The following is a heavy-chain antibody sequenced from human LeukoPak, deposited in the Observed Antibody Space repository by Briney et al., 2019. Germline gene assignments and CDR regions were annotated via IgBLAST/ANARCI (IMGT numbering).Heavy chain of an antibody. J-gene: IGHJ4*02. Sequence: PGGSLRLSCAASGFTFSSSAMSWVRQVPGKGLEWVSAISGSGGSTYYADSVKGRFTISRDNSKNTLYLQMNSLRAEDTAVYYCAKKIEDIVVVVAASGFDYWGQGTLVTVSS. CDR2: ISGSGGST. D-gene: IGHD2-15*01. CDR3: AKKIEDIVVVVAASGFDY. CDR1: GFTFSSSA. V-gene: IGHV3-23*01.